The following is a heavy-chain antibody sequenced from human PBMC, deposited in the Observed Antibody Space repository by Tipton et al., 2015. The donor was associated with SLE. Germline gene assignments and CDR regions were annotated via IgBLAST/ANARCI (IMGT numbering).Heavy chain of an antibody. CDR1: GGSISSGGYS. Sequence: LTCAVSGGSISSGGYSWSWIRQPPGKGLEWIGYIYHSGSTYYNPSLKSRVTISVDRSKNQFSLKLSSVTAADTAVYYCARGIDTVTSRYYYYMDVWGKGTTVTVSS. J-gene: IGHJ6*03. CDR2: IYHSGST. V-gene: IGHV4-30-2*01. D-gene: IGHD4-17*01. CDR3: ARGIDTVTSRYYYYMDV.